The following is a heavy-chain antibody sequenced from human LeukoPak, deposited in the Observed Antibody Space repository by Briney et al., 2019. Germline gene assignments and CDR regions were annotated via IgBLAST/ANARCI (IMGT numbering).Heavy chain of an antibody. Sequence: GRSLRLSCAASGFTFSSYGMHWVRQAPGKGLEWVAVIPYDGSNKYYADSVKGRFTISRDNSKNTLYLQMNSLRAEDTAVYYCAKDRRYFDWLYAGDYFDYWGQGTLVTVSS. CDR3: AKDRRYFDWLYAGDYFDY. D-gene: IGHD3-9*01. V-gene: IGHV3-30*18. J-gene: IGHJ4*02. CDR1: GFTFSSYG. CDR2: IPYDGSNK.